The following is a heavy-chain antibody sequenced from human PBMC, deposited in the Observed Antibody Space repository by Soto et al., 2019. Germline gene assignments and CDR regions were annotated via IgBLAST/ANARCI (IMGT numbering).Heavy chain of an antibody. Sequence: GESLKISCKGSGYRFTSFWIGWVRQMPGKGLEWLGIIYPGDADIRYTPSFQGQVTMSADKSISTAYLQWSSLKASDTTIYYCARGIEMARIGWFDPWGQGTLVTVSS. CDR3: ARGIEMARIGWFDP. CDR1: GYRFTSFW. CDR2: IYPGDADI. V-gene: IGHV5-51*01. D-gene: IGHD5-12*01. J-gene: IGHJ5*02.